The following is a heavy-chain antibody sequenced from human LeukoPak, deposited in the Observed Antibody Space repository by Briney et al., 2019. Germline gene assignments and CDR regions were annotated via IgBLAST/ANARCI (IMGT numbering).Heavy chain of an antibody. CDR2: INTNSGGT. Sequence: ASVKVSCKASGYTFTGYYLHWVRQAPGQGLEWMGWINTNSGGTNFAQKFQGRVTMTRDTSITTAYMEMSRLRSDDTAVYYCAREHPFGVILIRGFDYWGRGTLVTVSS. CDR3: AREHPFGVILIRGFDY. J-gene: IGHJ4*02. D-gene: IGHD3-3*01. V-gene: IGHV1-2*02. CDR1: GYTFTGYY.